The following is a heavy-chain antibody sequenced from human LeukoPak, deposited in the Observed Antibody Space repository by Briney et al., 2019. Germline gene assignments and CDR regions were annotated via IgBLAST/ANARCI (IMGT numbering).Heavy chain of an antibody. CDR2: ISSSGSTI. J-gene: IGHJ4*02. Sequence: PGGSLRLYCAASGFTFSSYEMNWVRQAPGKGLEWVSYISSSGSTIYYADSVKGRFTISRDNAKNSLYLQMNSLRAEDTAVYYCARDALDGSTSPSRFDYWGQGTLVTVSS. CDR3: ARDALDGSTSPSRFDY. D-gene: IGHD2-2*01. CDR1: GFTFSSYE. V-gene: IGHV3-48*03.